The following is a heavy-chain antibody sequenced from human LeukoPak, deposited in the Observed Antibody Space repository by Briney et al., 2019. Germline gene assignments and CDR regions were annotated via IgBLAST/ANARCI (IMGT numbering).Heavy chain of an antibody. D-gene: IGHD3-10*01. CDR2: ISSSSSYI. V-gene: IGHV3-21*01. CDR1: GFTFSNAW. J-gene: IGHJ6*02. Sequence: PGGSLRLSCAASGFTFSNAWMNWVRQAPGKGLEWVSSISSSSSYIYYADSVKGRFTISRDNAKNTLYLQMNSLRAEDTAVYYCARYYGSGNYYYYGMDVWGQGTTVTVSS. CDR3: ARYYGSGNYYYYGMDV.